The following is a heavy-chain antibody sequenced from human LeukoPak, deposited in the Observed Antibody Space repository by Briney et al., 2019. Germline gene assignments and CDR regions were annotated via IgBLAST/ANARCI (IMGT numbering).Heavy chain of an antibody. J-gene: IGHJ4*02. CDR1: GYTFTGYY. CDR2: INPNSGGT. V-gene: IGHV1-2*02. D-gene: IGHD5-24*01. CDR3: ARDLRDVEMATSPDY. Sequence: ASVKVSCKASGYTFTGYYMHWVRQAPGQGLEWMGWINPNSGGTNYAQKFQGRVTMTRDTSISTAYMELSRLRSGDTAVYYCARDLRDVEMATSPDYWGQGTLVTVSS.